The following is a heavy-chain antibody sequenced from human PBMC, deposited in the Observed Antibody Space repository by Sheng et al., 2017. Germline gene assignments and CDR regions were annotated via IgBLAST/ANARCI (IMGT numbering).Heavy chain of an antibody. Sequence: QVQLQQWGAGLVEAFGDPCPSPXLSMVGPSVVTTGAGSASPQGRGWSGLGKSIIVEAPTTTRPSKSRVTISVDTSKNQFSLKLSSVTAADTAVYYCARYGDYDLYFDYWGQGTLVTVSS. D-gene: IGHD4-17*01. V-gene: IGHV4-34*01. CDR1: VGPSVVTT. J-gene: IGHJ4*02. CDR2: SIIVEAP. CDR3: ARYGDYDLYFDY.